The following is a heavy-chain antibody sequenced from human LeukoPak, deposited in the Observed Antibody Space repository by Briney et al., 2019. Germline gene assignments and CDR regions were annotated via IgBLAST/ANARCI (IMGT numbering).Heavy chain of an antibody. CDR1: GFTFSSYG. CDR3: AKTGYSSGWPPYYFDY. V-gene: IGHV3-30*02. D-gene: IGHD6-19*01. CDR2: IRYDGSNK. J-gene: IGHJ4*02. Sequence: GGSLRLSCAASGFTFSSYGMHWVRQAPGKGLEGVALIRYDGSNKYYADSVKGRFTISRDNSKNTLYLQMNSLRAEDAAVYYCAKTGYSSGWPPYYFDYWGQGTLVTVSS.